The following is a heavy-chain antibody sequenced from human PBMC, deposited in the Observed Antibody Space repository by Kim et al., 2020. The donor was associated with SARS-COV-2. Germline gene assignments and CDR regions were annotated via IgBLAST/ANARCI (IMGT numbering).Heavy chain of an antibody. V-gene: IGHV4-59*01. D-gene: IGHD3-10*02. CDR1: GGSISSYY. CDR2: IYYSGST. J-gene: IGHJ6*02. CDR3: ASGALSSGSYARPYYYGMDV. Sequence: SETLSLTCTVSGGSISSYYWSWIRQPPGKGLEWIGYIYYSGSTNYNPSLKSRVTISVDTSKNQFSLKLSSVTAADTAVYYCASGALSSGSYARPYYYGMDVWGQGTTVTVSS.